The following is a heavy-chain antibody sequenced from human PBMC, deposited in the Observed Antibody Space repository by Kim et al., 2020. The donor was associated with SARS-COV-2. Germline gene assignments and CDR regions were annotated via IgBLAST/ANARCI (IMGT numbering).Heavy chain of an antibody. Sequence: SETLSLTCAVYGGSFSGYYWSWIRQPPGKGLEWIGEINHSGSTNYNPSLKSRVTISVDTSKNQFSLKLSSVTAADTAVYYCARVPRRATIRGNYFDYWGQGTLVTVSS. CDR3: ARVPRRATIRGNYFDY. D-gene: IGHD5-12*01. V-gene: IGHV4-34*01. CDR2: INHSGST. CDR1: GGSFSGYY. J-gene: IGHJ4*02.